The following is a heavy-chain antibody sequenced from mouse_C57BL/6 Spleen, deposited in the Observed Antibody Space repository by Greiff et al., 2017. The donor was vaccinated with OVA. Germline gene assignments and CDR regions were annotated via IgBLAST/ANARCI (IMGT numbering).Heavy chain of an antibody. D-gene: IGHD4-1*01. J-gene: IGHJ4*01. Sequence: VQLQQSGAELVRPGASVKLSCKASGYTFTDYYINWVKQRPGQGLEWIARIYPGSGNTYYNEKFKGKATLTAEKSSSTAYMQLSSLTSEDSAVYFCAREDWDIAMDYWGQGTSVTVSS. V-gene: IGHV1-76*01. CDR1: GYTFTDYY. CDR3: AREDWDIAMDY. CDR2: IYPGSGNT.